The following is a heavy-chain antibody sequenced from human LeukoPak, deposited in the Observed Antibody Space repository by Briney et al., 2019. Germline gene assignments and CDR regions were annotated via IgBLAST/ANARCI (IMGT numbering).Heavy chain of an antibody. CDR1: GFTFSTYA. Sequence: PGGSLRLSCAASGFTFSTYAMSWVRQAPGKGLEWVSVISGSGGRTYYADSVKGRFTISRDNSKNTLYLQMNGLRAEDTAVYYCAKVIDYGDYYDYWGQGTLVTVSS. V-gene: IGHV3-23*01. J-gene: IGHJ4*02. CDR3: AKVIDYGDYYDY. D-gene: IGHD4-17*01. CDR2: ISGSGGRT.